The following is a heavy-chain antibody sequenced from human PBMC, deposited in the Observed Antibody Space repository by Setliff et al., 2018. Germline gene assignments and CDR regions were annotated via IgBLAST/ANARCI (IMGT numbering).Heavy chain of an antibody. D-gene: IGHD3-3*01. CDR1: GGSFSGYY. Sequence: PSETLSLTCAVYGGSFSGYYWSWIRQPPGKGLEWIGEINHSGSTNYNPSLKSRVTISVDTSKNQFSLKLSSVTAADTAVYYCARGPRITIFGVVSLSLYGMDVWGQGTTVTVSS. CDR3: ARGPRITIFGVVSLSLYGMDV. J-gene: IGHJ6*02. V-gene: IGHV4-34*01. CDR2: INHSGST.